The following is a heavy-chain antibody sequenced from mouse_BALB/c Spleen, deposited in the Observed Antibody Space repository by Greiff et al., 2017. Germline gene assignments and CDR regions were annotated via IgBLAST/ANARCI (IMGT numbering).Heavy chain of an antibody. CDR3: TRPPGNYPAWFAY. J-gene: IGHJ3*01. V-gene: IGHV1S81*02. CDR1: GYTFTSYY. CDR2: INPSNGGT. D-gene: IGHD2-1*01. Sequence: VHLVESGAELVKPGASVKLSCKASGYTFTSYYMYWVKQRPGQGLEWIGEINPSNGGTNFNEKFKSKATLTVDKSSSTAYMQLSSLTSEDSAVYYCTRPPGNYPAWFAYWGQGTLVTVSA.